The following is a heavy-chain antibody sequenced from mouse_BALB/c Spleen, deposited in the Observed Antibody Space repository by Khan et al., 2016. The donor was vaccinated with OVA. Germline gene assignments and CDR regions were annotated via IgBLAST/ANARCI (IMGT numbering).Heavy chain of an antibody. J-gene: IGHJ2*01. CDR1: GYTFTDFY. CDR2: IYPGSGNT. CDR3: ARSSFYPFYFDY. D-gene: IGHD2-1*01. Sequence: QVQLKESGPELVKPGASVKISCKASGYTFTDFYINWVKQKPGQGLEWIGWIYPGSGNTKYNEKFKGKATLTVDTSSSTAYMQLSSLTSEDTAVYFCARSSFYPFYFDYWGQGTTLTVSS. V-gene: IGHV1-84*02.